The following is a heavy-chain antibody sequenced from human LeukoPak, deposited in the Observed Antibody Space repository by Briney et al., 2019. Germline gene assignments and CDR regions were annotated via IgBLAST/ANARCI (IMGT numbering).Heavy chain of an antibody. Sequence: GGSLRLSCAASGFSFSTYVMHWVRQAPGKGLDWVALIWDDGNNKHYADSVKGRFTISRDNSKNTLYLQMSSLRADDTAVYYCARGGVATAWGAFDVWGQGTMVTVSS. CDR1: GFSFSTYV. J-gene: IGHJ3*01. CDR3: ARGGVATAWGAFDV. D-gene: IGHD4-23*01. CDR2: IWDDGNNK. V-gene: IGHV3-33*01.